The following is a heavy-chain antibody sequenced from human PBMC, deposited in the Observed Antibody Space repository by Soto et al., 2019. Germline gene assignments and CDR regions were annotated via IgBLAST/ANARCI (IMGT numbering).Heavy chain of an antibody. Sequence: GGSLRLSCTVSGFAFNNYGINWVRRAPGKGLEWVSSISKSDYTYYSDSVKGRFTISRDNAKNSVSLQMNTLRVEDTAVYYCAKDLWGVLRYFDWPRRGANWFDPWGQGTLVPVSS. CDR3: AKDLWGVLRYFDWPRRGANWFDP. J-gene: IGHJ5*02. CDR2: ISKSDYT. D-gene: IGHD3-9*01. CDR1: GFAFNNYG. V-gene: IGHV3-21*01.